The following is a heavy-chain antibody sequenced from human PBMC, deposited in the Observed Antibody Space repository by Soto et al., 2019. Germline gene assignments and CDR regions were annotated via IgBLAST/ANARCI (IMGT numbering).Heavy chain of an antibody. V-gene: IGHV4-59*01. J-gene: IGHJ4*02. CDR3: ARAFGSTMPSLF. CDR1: GGPISSYY. D-gene: IGHD3-16*02. CDR2: IYYTGST. Sequence: QVRLQESGPGLVKPSETLSLTCTVSGGPISSYYWNWIRQPPGKGLEWIGYIYYTGSTNYNPSLKRRVTISVDTSKNQFSLKLSSVTAADTAVYYCARAFGSTMPSLFWGQGTLVTVSS.